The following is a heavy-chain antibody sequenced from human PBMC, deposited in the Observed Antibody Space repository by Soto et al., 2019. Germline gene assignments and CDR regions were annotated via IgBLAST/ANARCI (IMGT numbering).Heavy chain of an antibody. Sequence: GGSLRLSCATSGFTLSSYAMSWVRQAPGKGLEWVSTISASGGGTYYADSVKGRFTISKDNSKNTLYLQVNTLRAEDTAVYYCTKSRADGPAVNFDYWGQGTLVTVSS. CDR2: ISASGGGT. D-gene: IGHD6-6*01. J-gene: IGHJ4*02. CDR3: TKSRADGPAVNFDY. V-gene: IGHV3-23*01. CDR1: GFTLSSYA.